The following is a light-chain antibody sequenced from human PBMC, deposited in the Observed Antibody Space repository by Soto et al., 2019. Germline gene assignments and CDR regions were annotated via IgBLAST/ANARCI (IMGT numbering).Light chain of an antibody. CDR2: GAS. CDR1: RSVAYN. V-gene: IGKV3-15*01. CDR3: QHYNDWPPHA. Sequence: EIVMTQSPTTLSVSPGERATLSCRASRSVAYNLAWYQQKPAQAPRLLIYGASTRATGIPARFSASGFGTDFTLTISSLQSEDFAIYYCQHYNDWPPHAFGQGTKVEIK. J-gene: IGKJ2*01.